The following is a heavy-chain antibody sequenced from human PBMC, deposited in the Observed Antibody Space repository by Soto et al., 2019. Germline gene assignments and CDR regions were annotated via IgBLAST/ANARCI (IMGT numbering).Heavy chain of an antibody. CDR1: GGSISSVDYY. CDR3: ARVPTSSWYDNYYYGMDV. D-gene: IGHD6-13*01. J-gene: IGHJ6*02. CDR2: IYYSGST. Sequence: PSETLSLTCTVSGGSISSVDYYWSWIRQPPGKGLEWIGYIYYSGSTYYNPSLKSRVTISVDTSKNQFSLKLSSVTAADTAVYYCARVPTSSWYDNYYYGMDVWGQGTTVTVSS. V-gene: IGHV4-30-4*01.